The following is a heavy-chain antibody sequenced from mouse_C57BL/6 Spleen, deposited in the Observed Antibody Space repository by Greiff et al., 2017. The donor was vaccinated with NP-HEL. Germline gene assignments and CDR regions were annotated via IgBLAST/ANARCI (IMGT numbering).Heavy chain of an antibody. CDR2: ISSGSSTI. CDR3: ARTQGVGRYYFDY. J-gene: IGHJ2*01. CDR1: GFTFSDYG. V-gene: IGHV5-17*01. D-gene: IGHD4-1*01. Sequence: EVQVVESGGGLVKPGGSLKLSCAASGFTFSDYGMHWVRQAPEKGLVWVAYISSGSSTIYYADTVKGRFTISRDNAKNTLFLQMTSLRSEDTAMYYCARTQGVGRYYFDYWGQGTTLTVSS.